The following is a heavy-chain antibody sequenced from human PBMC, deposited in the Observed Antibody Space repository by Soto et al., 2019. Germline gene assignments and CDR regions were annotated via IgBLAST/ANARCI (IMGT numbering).Heavy chain of an antibody. CDR3: VRVAYYYDSSGYYFDY. J-gene: IGHJ4*02. V-gene: IGHV1-3*01. D-gene: IGHD3-22*01. CDR2: INAGNGNT. CDR1: GYTFTSYA. Sequence: ASVKVSCKASGYTFTSYAMHWVRQAPGQRLEWMGWINAGNGNTKYSQKFQGRVTITRDTSASTAYMELSSLRSEDTAVYYCVRVAYYYDSSGYYFDYWGQGTLVTVSS.